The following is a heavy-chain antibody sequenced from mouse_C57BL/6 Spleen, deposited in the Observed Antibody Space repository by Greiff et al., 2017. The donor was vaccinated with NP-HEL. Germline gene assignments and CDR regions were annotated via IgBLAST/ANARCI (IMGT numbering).Heavy chain of an antibody. CDR1: GYTFTSYW. CDR2: IDPSDSYT. D-gene: IGHD2-5*01. Sequence: QVQLQQPGAELVKPGASVKLSCKASGYTFTSYWMQWVKQRPGQGLEWIGEIDPSDSYTNYNQKFKGKATLTVDTSSSTAYMQLSSLTSEDSAVYYCARRDSNPWGTGTTVTVSS. V-gene: IGHV1-50*01. J-gene: IGHJ1*03. CDR3: ARRDSNP.